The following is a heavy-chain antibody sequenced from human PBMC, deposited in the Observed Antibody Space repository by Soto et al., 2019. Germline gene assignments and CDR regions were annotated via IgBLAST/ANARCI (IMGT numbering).Heavy chain of an antibody. CDR3: ARDLLPHCGGDCDFRMFRGYYGMDV. CDR2: IIPIFGTA. D-gene: IGHD2-21*02. V-gene: IGHV1-69*13. Sequence: GASVKVSCKASGGTFSSYAISWVRQAPGQGLEWMGGIIPIFGTANYAQKFQGRVTITADESTSTAYMERSSLRSEDTAVYYCARDLLPHCGGDCDFRMFRGYYGMDVWGQGTTVTVSS. J-gene: IGHJ6*02. CDR1: GGTFSSYA.